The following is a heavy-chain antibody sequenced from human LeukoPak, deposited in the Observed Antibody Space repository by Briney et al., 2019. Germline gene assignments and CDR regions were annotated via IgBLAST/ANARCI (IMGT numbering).Heavy chain of an antibody. V-gene: IGHV1-2*02. D-gene: IGHD3-3*01. CDR3: ARDREVLRFLEWLRPFDY. CDR2: INPNSGGT. Sequence: ASVKVSCKASGGTFSTYAISWVRQAPGQGLEWMGWINPNSGGTNYAQKFQGRVTMTRDTSISTAYMELSRLRSDDTAVYYRARDREVLRFLEWLRPFDYWGQGTLVTVSS. CDR1: GGTFSTYA. J-gene: IGHJ4*02.